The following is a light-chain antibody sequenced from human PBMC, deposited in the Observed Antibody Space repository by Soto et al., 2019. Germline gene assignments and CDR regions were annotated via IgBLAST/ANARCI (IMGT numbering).Light chain of an antibody. J-gene: IGLJ2*01. CDR1: SSNIGAGYD. CDR2: GNS. CDR3: QSYDSSLVV. Sequence: QSVLTQPPSVSGAPGQRVTISCTGSSSNIGAGYDVHWYQQLPGTAPKLLIYGNSNRPSGVPDRFLGSKSGTSASLAIAGLQAEDEADYYCQSYDSSLVVFGGGAKLTVL. V-gene: IGLV1-40*01.